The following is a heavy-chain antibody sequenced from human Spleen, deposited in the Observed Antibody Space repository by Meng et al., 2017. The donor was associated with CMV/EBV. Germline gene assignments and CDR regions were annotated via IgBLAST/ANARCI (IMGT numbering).Heavy chain of an antibody. CDR2: INPNSGGT. D-gene: IGHD2-15*01. J-gene: IGHJ6*02. CDR3: ARVKRYCTGGSCSSTGYYRMDV. V-gene: IGHV1-2*02. CDR1: GYNFTGYY. Sequence: ASVKVSCKASGYNFTGYYMHWVRQAPGQGLEWMGWINPNSGGTNYAQKFQGRVTMTGDTSITTAYMELSRLRSDDMAVYYCARVKRYCTGGSCSSTGYYRMDVWGQGTTVTVSS.